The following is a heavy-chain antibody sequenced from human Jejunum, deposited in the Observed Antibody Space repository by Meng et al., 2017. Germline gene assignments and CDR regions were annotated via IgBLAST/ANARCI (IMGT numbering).Heavy chain of an antibody. V-gene: IGHV3-15*04. J-gene: IGHJ4*02. D-gene: IGHD2/OR15-2a*01. CDR2: IATKTDGATT. Sequence: VQLGECGCGLVKPGGSLSLSCAASGFNFSGGSMSWLRQAPGKGLGWLGHIATKTDGATTGYAAPVKGRFTISRDDSKNTLFLQLNTLKTDDTAVYYCTTSGLSHWGQGTLVTVSS. CDR3: TTSGLSH. CDR1: GFNFSGGS.